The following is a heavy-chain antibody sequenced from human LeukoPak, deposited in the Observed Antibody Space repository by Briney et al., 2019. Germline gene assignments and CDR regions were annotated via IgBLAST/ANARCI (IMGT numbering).Heavy chain of an antibody. V-gene: IGHV3-11*06. CDR3: AREEGGAGLYGFDV. J-gene: IGHJ3*01. CDR1: GFTFSDYY. D-gene: IGHD1-26*01. Sequence: GGSLRLSCAASGFTFSDYYMSWIRQAPGKGLEWVSYISSGSTDTYYADSLKGRFTISRDNAKNSLYLQMNSLRAEDTAVYYCAREEGGAGLYGFDVWGQGTMVTVSS. CDR2: ISSGSTDT.